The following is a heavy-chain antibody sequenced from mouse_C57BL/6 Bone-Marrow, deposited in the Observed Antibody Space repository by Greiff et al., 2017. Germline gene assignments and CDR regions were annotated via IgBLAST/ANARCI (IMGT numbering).Heavy chain of an antibody. Sequence: EVTLVESGGDLVKPGGSLKLSCAASGFTFSSYGMSWVRQTPDKRLEWVATISSGGSYTYYPDSVKGRFTISRDNAKNTLYLQMSSLKSEDTAMYSCARQGGRGAYWGQGTLVTVSA. CDR2: ISSGGSYT. V-gene: IGHV5-6*01. J-gene: IGHJ3*01. CDR3: ARQGGRGAY. CDR1: GFTFSSYG. D-gene: IGHD1-1*01.